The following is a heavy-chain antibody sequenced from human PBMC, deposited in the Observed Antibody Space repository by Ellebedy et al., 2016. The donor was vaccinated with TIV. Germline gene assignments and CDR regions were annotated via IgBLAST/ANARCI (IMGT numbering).Heavy chain of an antibody. CDR3: VRGGGNAFDI. CDR2: IWHTGTS. Sequence: ESLKISCVASGFTFSSYAMSWVRQAPGKGLEWIGTIWHTGTSWYNTSLESRLTVSVDTSKNQFTMKLSSLSAADTALYYCVRGGGNAFDIWGQGTKVTVSS. D-gene: IGHD3-16*01. V-gene: IGHV4-38-2*01. CDR1: GFTFSSYA. J-gene: IGHJ3*02.